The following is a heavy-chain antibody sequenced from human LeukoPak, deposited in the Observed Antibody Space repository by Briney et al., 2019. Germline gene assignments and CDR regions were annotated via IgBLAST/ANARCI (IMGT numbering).Heavy chain of an antibody. Sequence: ASVKVSCKASGYTFTSYGISWVRQAPGQGLEWMGWISAYNGNTNYAQKLQGRVTMTTDTSTSTAYMELRSLRSDDTAVYYCARDGGYCSSTSCDNYYYYYGMDVWGQGTTVTVSS. V-gene: IGHV1-18*01. D-gene: IGHD2-2*01. CDR2: ISAYNGNT. J-gene: IGHJ6*02. CDR1: GYTFTSYG. CDR3: ARDGGYCSSTSCDNYYYYYGMDV.